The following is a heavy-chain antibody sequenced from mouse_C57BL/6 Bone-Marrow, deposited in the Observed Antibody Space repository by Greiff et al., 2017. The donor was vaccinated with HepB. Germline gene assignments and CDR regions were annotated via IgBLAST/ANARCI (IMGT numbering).Heavy chain of an antibody. Sequence: QVQLQQSGPELVKPGASVKISCKASGYAFSSSWMNWVKQRPGKGLEWIGRIYPGDGDTNYNGKFKGKAILTADKSSSTAYMQLSSLTSEDSAVYFCARGTGNYWGQGTTLTVSS. CDR1: GYAFSSSW. CDR3: ARGTGNY. CDR2: IYPGDGDT. J-gene: IGHJ2*01. D-gene: IGHD4-1*01. V-gene: IGHV1-82*01.